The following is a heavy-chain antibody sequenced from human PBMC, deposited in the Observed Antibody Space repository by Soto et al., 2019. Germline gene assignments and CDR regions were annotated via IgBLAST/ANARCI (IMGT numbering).Heavy chain of an antibody. CDR2: ISAYNGNT. D-gene: IGHD6-13*01. CDR1: GYTFTSYG. J-gene: IGHJ4*02. Sequence: ASVKVSCKASGYTFTSYGISWVPPAPGQGLEWRGWISAYNGNTNYAQKLQGRVTMTTDTSTSTAYMELRSLRSDDTAVYYCARDLAAAGTVGPLEDDYWGQGTMVTVSS. V-gene: IGHV1-18*01. CDR3: ARDLAAAGTVGPLEDDY.